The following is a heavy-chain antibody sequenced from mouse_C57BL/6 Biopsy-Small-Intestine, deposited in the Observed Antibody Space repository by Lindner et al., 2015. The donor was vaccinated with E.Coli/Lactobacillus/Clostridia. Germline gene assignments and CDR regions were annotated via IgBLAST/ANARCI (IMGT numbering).Heavy chain of an antibody. CDR1: GYSFTGYY. CDR3: ARDDGYYGWFAY. Sequence: VQLQESGPELVKPGASVKISCKASGYSFTGYYMHWVKQGPGKSLEWIGRVNPSNGGTSYNQKFKGKATLTVDKSLSTAYMQLNSLTSEDSAVYYCARDDGYYGWFAYWGQGTLVTVSA. V-gene: IGHV1-42*01. D-gene: IGHD2-3*01. J-gene: IGHJ3*01. CDR2: VNPSNGGT.